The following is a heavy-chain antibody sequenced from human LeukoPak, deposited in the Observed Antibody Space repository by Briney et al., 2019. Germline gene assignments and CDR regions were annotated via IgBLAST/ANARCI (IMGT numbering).Heavy chain of an antibody. CDR3: AREWAPARRRYYFDC. V-gene: IGHV1-69*05. D-gene: IGHD6-6*01. CDR2: IIPIFGTA. J-gene: IGHJ4*02. CDR1: GGTFSSYA. Sequence: SVKVSCKASGGTFSSYAISRVRQAPGQGLEWMGGIIPIFGTANYAQKFQGRVTMTRDTSTSIVYMELSSLRSEDTAVYYCAREWAPARRRYYFDCWGQGTLVTVSS.